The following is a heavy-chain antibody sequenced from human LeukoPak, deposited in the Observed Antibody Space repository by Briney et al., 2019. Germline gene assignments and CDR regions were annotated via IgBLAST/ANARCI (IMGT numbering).Heavy chain of an antibody. J-gene: IGHJ6*02. CDR2: IYYSGST. Sequence: SETLSLTCTVSGGSISSGGYSWSWIRQHPGKGLEWIGYIYYSGSTYYNPSLKSRVTISVDTSKNQFSLKLSPVTAADTAVYYWARTPPPGYSSSWDYYYYGMDVWGQGTTVTVSS. CDR1: GGSISSGGYS. D-gene: IGHD6-13*01. V-gene: IGHV4-31*03. CDR3: ARTPPPGYSSSWDYYYYGMDV.